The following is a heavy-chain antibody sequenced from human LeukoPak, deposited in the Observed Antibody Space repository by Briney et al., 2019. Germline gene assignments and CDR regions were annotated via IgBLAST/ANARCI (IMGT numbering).Heavy chain of an antibody. D-gene: IGHD4-17*01. J-gene: IGHJ4*02. CDR3: ARVRGVDGDYDY. V-gene: IGHV4-31*03. Sequence: PSETLSLTCTVSGGSISSSSYYWGWIRQPPGKGLEWIGYIYYSGSTYYNPSLKSRVTISVDTSKNQFSLKLSSVTAADTAVYYCARVRGVDGDYDYWGQGTLVTVSS. CDR2: IYYSGST. CDR1: GGSISSSSYY.